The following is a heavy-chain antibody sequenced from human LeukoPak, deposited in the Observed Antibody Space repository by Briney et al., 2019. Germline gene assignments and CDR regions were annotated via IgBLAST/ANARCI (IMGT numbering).Heavy chain of an antibody. Sequence: GASVKVSCKASGYTFTSYGISWVRQAPGQGLEWMGWISAYNGNTNYAQKLQGGVTMTTDTSTSTAYMELRSLRSDDTAVYYCARDGRYYDYVWGSYRTSGRFDYWGQGTLVTVSS. J-gene: IGHJ4*02. CDR3: ARDGRYYDYVWGSYRTSGRFDY. D-gene: IGHD3-16*02. V-gene: IGHV1-18*01. CDR2: ISAYNGNT. CDR1: GYTFTSYG.